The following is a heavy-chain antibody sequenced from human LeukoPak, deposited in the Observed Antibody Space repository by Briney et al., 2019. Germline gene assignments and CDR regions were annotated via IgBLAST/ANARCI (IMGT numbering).Heavy chain of an antibody. CDR1: GFTFSSYG. J-gene: IGHJ4*02. CDR3: ARDGHGDYFDY. CDR2: ISGSSSYI. D-gene: IGHD4-17*01. V-gene: IGHV3-21*01. Sequence: GGSLRLSCAASGFTFSSYGMNWVRQAPGKGLEWVSSISGSSSYIYYADSVKGRFTISRDNAKNSLYLQMNSLRAEDTAVYYCARDGHGDYFDYWGQGTLVTVSS.